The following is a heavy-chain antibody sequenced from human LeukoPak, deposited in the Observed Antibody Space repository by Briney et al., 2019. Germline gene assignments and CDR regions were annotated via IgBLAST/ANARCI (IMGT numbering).Heavy chain of an antibody. J-gene: IGHJ4*02. CDR3: ARPTRIYGSVGYYFFDN. CDR2: INVDGSGA. CDR1: GFSFSTRW. Sequence: PGGSLSLSWAASGFSFSTRWYHWVSQAPGKGLVWVSHINVDGSGATYADSVKGRFTISRDNAKNTLYLHMNSLRIWESAVSYCARPTRIYGSVGYYFFDNWGQGTLVTVSS. D-gene: IGHD6-19*01. V-gene: IGHV3-74*01.